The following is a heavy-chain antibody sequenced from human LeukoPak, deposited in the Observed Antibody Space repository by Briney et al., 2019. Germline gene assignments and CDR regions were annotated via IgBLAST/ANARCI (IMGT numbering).Heavy chain of an antibody. Sequence: GASVKVSCKVSGYTLTELSTHWVRQAPGKGLEWMGGFDPEDGETIYAQKFQGRVTMTEDTSTDTAYMELSSLRSEDTAVYYRATSSYYDFWSGYDYWGQGTLVTVSS. J-gene: IGHJ4*02. V-gene: IGHV1-24*01. D-gene: IGHD3-3*01. CDR1: GYTLTELS. CDR3: ATSSYYDFWSGYDY. CDR2: FDPEDGET.